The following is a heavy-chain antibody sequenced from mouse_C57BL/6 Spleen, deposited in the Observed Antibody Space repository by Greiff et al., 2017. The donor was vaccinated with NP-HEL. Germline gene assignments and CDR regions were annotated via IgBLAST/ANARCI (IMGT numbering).Heavy chain of an antibody. V-gene: IGHV1-82*01. CDR3: AREATGGPWFAY. CDR2: IYPGDGDT. J-gene: IGHJ3*01. CDR1: GYAFSSSW. Sequence: VQLQQSGPELVKPGASVKISCKASGYAFSSSWMNWVKQRPGKGLEWIGRIYPGDGDTNYNGKFKGKATLTADKSSSTAYMQLSSLTSEDSAVYFCAREATGGPWFAYWGQGTLVTVSA.